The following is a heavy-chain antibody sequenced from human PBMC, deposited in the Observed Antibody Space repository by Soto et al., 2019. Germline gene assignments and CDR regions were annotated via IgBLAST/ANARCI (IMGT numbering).Heavy chain of an antibody. D-gene: IGHD6-13*01. CDR3: ARERASYSSSWHPYFDY. V-gene: IGHV1-69*01. Sequence: QVQLVQSGAEVKKPGSSVKVSCKASGGTFSSYAISWVRQAPGQGLEWMGGIIPIFGTANYAQKFQGRVTITADESTSTAYMELSSLRSEDTAVYYCARERASYSSSWHPYFDYWGQGTLVTVSS. CDR1: GGTFSSYA. CDR2: IIPIFGTA. J-gene: IGHJ4*02.